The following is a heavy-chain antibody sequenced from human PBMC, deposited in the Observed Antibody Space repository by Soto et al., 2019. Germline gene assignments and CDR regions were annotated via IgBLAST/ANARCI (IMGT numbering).Heavy chain of an antibody. D-gene: IGHD2-15*01. CDR2: IYHSGST. CDR1: GGSISSYY. CDR3: ARHGGRYCSGGTCYIYWYFDL. Sequence: QVQLQVSGPGLVKPSETLSLTCTVSGGSISSYYWSWIRQPPGKGLEWIGYIYHSGSTDYNPSLKSHVTISVDPAKNQFSLKLSSETAADTAVYYCARHGGRYCSGGTCYIYWYFDLWGRGTLGTVSS. V-gene: IGHV4-59*08. J-gene: IGHJ2*01.